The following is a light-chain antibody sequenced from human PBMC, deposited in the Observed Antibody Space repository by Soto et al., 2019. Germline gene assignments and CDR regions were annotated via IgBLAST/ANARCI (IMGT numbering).Light chain of an antibody. V-gene: IGLV1-44*01. CDR2: RNN. CDR3: ATWDDSLNCPV. J-gene: IGLJ3*02. CDR1: SSNLGDNT. Sequence: QSVLTQPPSASGTPGQRVTISCSGSSSNLGDNTVNWYQQLPGTAPKLLIYRNNRRPSEVPDRFSGSKSGTSASLAISGLQSDDEADYYCATWDDSLNCPVFGGGTKVTVL.